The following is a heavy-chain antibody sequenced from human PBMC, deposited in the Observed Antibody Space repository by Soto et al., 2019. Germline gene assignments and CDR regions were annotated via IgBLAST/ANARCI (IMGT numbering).Heavy chain of an antibody. J-gene: IGHJ6*02. CDR3: AGDRPGYQLLYYDFYYGMDV. CDR1: GFTFSSYW. D-gene: IGHD2-2*01. CDR2: INSDGSST. V-gene: IGHV3-74*01. Sequence: GGSLRLSCAASGFTFSSYWMHWVRQAPGKGLVWVSRINSDGSSTSYADSVKGRFTISRDNAKNTLYLQMNSLRAEDTAVYYCAGDRPGYQLLYYDFYYGMDVWGQGTTVTVSS.